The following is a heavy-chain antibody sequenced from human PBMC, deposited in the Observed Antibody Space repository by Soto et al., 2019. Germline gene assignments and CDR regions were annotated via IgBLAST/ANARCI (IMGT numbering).Heavy chain of an antibody. CDR1: GFMFSCCA. V-gene: IGHV3-23*01. CDR3: AKNRGAGDYTNWSFAV. Sequence: EVQLLDSGGALVQPGGSLRLSCGASGFMFSCCAMSWVRQAPGKGLEWVSTIHGDGDYSHYTDSVEGRFIISRDNSKNTLYLQMDRLRADDTATYYCAKNRGAGDYTNWSFAVWGRGTLVAVSS. D-gene: IGHD2-2*02. CDR2: IHGDGDYS. J-gene: IGHJ2*01.